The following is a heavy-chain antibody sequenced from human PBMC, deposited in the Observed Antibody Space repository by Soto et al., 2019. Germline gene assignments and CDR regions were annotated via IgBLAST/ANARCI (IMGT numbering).Heavy chain of an antibody. D-gene: IGHD6-13*01. CDR1: GFTFSSYA. J-gene: IGHJ4*02. CDR3: ARDRADSSSWEYYFDY. Sequence: ALRLSCAASGFTFSSYAMHWVRQAPGKGLEWVAVISYDGSNKYYADSVKGRFTISRDNSKNTLYLQMNSLRAEDTAVYYCARDRADSSSWEYYFDYWGQGTLVTVSS. V-gene: IGHV3-30-3*01. CDR2: ISYDGSNK.